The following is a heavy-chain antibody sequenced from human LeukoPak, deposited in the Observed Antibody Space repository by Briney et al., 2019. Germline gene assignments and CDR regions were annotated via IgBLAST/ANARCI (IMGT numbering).Heavy chain of an antibody. CDR2: IYYSGTT. CDR1: GDSISSHF. J-gene: IGHJ2*01. CDR3: ARDKGPYWYFDL. Sequence: PSETLSITCTVSGDSISSHFWNWIRQPPGKGLEWIGNIYYSGTTDYNPSLKSRVTISVDTSKNQVSLKVRSVTAADTAVYYCARDKGPYWYFDLWGRGTLVTVSS. V-gene: IGHV4-59*11.